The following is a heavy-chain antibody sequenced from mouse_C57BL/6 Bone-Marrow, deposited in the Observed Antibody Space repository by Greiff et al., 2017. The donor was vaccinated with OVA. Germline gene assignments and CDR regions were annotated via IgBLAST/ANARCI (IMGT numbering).Heavy chain of an antibody. CDR2: IHPNSGST. V-gene: IGHV1-64*01. Sequence: PGQGLEWIGMIHPNSGSTNYNEKFKSKATLTVDKSSSTAYMQLSSLTSEDSAVYYCARRWYFDVWGTGTTVTVSS. J-gene: IGHJ1*03. CDR3: ARRWYFDV.